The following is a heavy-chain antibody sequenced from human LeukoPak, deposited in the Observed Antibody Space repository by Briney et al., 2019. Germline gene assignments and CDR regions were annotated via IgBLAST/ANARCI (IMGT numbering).Heavy chain of an antibody. J-gene: IGHJ4*01. CDR3: ARDGTAAGLYFDL. V-gene: IGHV3-7*01. CDR2: IKQDGDEK. D-gene: IGHD6-13*01. Sequence: PGGSLRLSCGVSGFTLSSYRVNWVRQAPGRGLEWVASIKQDGDEKSYVDSVKGRFTISRDNAKNSLYLQMSSLRAEDTAVYYCARDGTAAGLYFDLWGQGTLVTVSS. CDR1: GFTLSSYR.